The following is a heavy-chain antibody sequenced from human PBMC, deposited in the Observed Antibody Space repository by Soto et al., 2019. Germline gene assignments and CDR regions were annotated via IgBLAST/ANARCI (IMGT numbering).Heavy chain of an antibody. CDR3: ARDGRGYCNSATCFHDVFAI. J-gene: IGHJ3*02. CDR1: GFNFNMYS. V-gene: IGHV3-21*04. D-gene: IGHD2-2*01. Sequence: EVQLVESGGGLVKPGGSLTLSCAASGFNFNMYSMNWVRQAPGKGLEWVSSISSSSTYINYADSMKGRFTISRDNARSSLYLQMNSLRAEDTAIYYCARDGRGYCNSATCFHDVFAIWGQGTMVTVSS. CDR2: ISSSSTYI.